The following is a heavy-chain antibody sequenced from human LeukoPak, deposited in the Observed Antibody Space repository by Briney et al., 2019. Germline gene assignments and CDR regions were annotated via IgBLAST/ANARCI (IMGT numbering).Heavy chain of an antibody. Sequence: VASVKVSCKASGGTFSSYAINWVRQAPGQGLEWMGTFTPIPGIANHAQKFQGRVTITADKSASTAYMELSSLRSEDTAVYYCARSTVTREYWGQGTLVTVSS. CDR2: FTPIPGIA. CDR3: ARSTVTREY. V-gene: IGHV1-69*04. CDR1: GGTFSSYA. J-gene: IGHJ4*02. D-gene: IGHD4-17*01.